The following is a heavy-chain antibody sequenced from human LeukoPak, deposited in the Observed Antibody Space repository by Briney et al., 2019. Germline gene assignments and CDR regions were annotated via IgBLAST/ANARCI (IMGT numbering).Heavy chain of an antibody. CDR3: AGVRDYGMDV. J-gene: IGHJ6*02. CDR1: GFTFATDS. V-gene: IGHV3-21*01. Sequence: GGSLRLSCAASGFTFATDSMNWVRQAPGKGLEWVSSISSSSYHIYYADSVKGRFTISRDNGKNSLYLQMNSLRAEDTAVYYCAGVRDYGMDVWGQGTTVTVSS. CDR2: ISSSSYHI.